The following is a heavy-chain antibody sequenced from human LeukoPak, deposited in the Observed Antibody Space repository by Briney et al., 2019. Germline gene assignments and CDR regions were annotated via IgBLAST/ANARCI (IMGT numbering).Heavy chain of an antibody. V-gene: IGHV3-23*01. CDR2: ISGSGDST. CDR3: AKPLKDIVVVPAATMDY. J-gene: IGHJ4*02. D-gene: IGHD2-2*01. Sequence: GGSLRLSCAASGFTFSVNAMNWVRQAPGKGLEWVAAISGSGDSTYYADSLKGRFTISRDNSQNILYLQMNSLRAEDSALYYCAKPLKDIVVVPAATMDYWGQGTLVTVSS. CDR1: GFTFSVNA.